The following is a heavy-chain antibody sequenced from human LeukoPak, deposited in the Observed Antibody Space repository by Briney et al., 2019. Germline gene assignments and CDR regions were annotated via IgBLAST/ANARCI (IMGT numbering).Heavy chain of an antibody. CDR2: ISWNSGSI. V-gene: IGHV3-9*01. CDR3: VKGHCSSSSCFPNYYYYMDV. Sequence: GGSLRLSCAGSGFTFDEHAMHWVRQAPGKGLEWVSGISWNSGSIAYADSVKGRFTISRDNAKNLLFLQMSSLRAADTALYYCVKGHCSSSSCFPNYYYYMDVWGTGTTVTVSS. J-gene: IGHJ6*03. D-gene: IGHD2-15*01. CDR1: GFTFDEHA.